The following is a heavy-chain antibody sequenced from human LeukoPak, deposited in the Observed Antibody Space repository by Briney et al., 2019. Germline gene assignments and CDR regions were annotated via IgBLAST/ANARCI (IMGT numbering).Heavy chain of an antibody. J-gene: IGHJ4*02. CDR3: AKPRLLSKLGTLFDY. D-gene: IGHD1-1*01. Sequence: QTGGSLRLSCAASGFTFSSYAMSWVRQAPGKGLEWVSAISGSGGSTYYADSVKGRFTISRDNSKNTLYLQMNSLRAEDTAVYYCAKPRLLSKLGTLFDYWGQGTLVTVSS. CDR2: ISGSGGST. V-gene: IGHV3-23*01. CDR1: GFTFSSYA.